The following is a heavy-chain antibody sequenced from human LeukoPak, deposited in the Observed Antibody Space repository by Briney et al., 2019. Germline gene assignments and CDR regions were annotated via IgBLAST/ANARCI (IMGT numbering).Heavy chain of an antibody. CDR3: ARAYSGSHNWFDP. D-gene: IGHD1-26*01. V-gene: IGHV4-34*01. Sequence: PSETLSLTCAVYGGSFSGYYWSWIRQPPGKGLEWIGEINHSGSTNYNPSLKSRVTISVDTSKNQFSLKLSSVTAVDTAVYYCARAYSGSHNWFDPWGQGTLVTVSS. J-gene: IGHJ5*02. CDR2: INHSGST. CDR1: GGSFSGYY.